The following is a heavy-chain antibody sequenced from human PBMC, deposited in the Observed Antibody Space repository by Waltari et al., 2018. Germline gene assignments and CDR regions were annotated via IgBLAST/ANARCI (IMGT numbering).Heavy chain of an antibody. V-gene: IGHV4-4*02. CDR2: VHRSGRT. CDR3: ARDRGRGLYLDS. Sequence: QLQLQQSGPGLVKPSESLSLTCAVSGDSMGSRDFWSWVRQSPGKGLEWMGQVHRSGRTNYNPSLASRVTMSIDTSNNQFSLKVTSATAADTAIYYCARDRGRGLYLDSWGQGILVTVSP. CDR1: GDSMGSRDF. D-gene: IGHD2-15*01. J-gene: IGHJ4*02.